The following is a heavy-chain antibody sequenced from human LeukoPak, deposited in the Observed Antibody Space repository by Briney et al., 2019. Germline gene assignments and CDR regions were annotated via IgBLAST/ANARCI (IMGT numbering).Heavy chain of an antibody. J-gene: IGHJ5*02. CDR2: IYYTGST. CDR3: ARYTTSTLPNWFDP. V-gene: IGHV4-59*08. CDR1: GGSISGYF. D-gene: IGHD2/OR15-2a*01. Sequence: PSETLSLTCTVSGGSISGYFWSWIRQPPGKGLEWIGYIYYTGSTSYNPSLTSRVTISLDTSKNQFSLRLSSVTAADTAIYYCARYTTSTLPNWFDPWGQGTLVTV.